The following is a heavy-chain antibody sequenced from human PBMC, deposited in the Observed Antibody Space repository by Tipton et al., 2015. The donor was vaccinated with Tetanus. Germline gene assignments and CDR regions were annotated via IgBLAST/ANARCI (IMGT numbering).Heavy chain of an antibody. J-gene: IGHJ6*02. CDR3: ARENGGYDYYYYYGMDV. V-gene: IGHV3-7*01. CDR2: IKQNGSET. CDR1: GFTFSNYW. Sequence: SLRLSCAASGFTFSNYWMSWVRQAPGKGLEWVANIKQNGSETSYVDSVKGRFTISRDNAKNSLYLQMNSLRADDTALYYCARENGGYDYYYYYGMDVWGQGTTVTVSS. D-gene: IGHD5-12*01.